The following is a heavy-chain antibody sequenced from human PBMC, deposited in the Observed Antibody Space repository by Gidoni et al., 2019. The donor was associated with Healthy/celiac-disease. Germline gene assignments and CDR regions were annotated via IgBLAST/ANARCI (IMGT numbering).Heavy chain of an antibody. CDR3: ARDCPVYYDILTGYYERQRGGIYFDY. V-gene: IGHV1-18*04. CDR2: ISAYNGNT. CDR1: GYTFTSYG. Sequence: KASGYTFTSYGISWVRQAPGQGLEWMGWISAYNGNTNYAQKLQGRVTMTTDTSTSTAYMELRSLRSDDTAVYYCARDCPVYYDILTGYYERQRGGIYFDYWGQGTLVTVSS. J-gene: IGHJ4*02. D-gene: IGHD3-9*01.